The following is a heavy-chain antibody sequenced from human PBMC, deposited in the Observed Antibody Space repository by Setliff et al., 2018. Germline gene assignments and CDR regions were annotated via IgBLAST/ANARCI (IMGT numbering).Heavy chain of an antibody. CDR2: VFYNGAA. CDR1: GDSISDAS. J-gene: IGHJ6*03. CDR3: ARLGGGYYYYYMDV. V-gene: IGHV4-59*08. Sequence: SETLSLTCTVSGDSISDASIMAWIRQPPGKGLEFIGYVFYNGAAKYDPSLKSRVTMSVDTSKNQFSLELRSVTAADTAVYYCARLGGGYYYYYMDVWGKGTTVTVSS. D-gene: IGHD3-16*01.